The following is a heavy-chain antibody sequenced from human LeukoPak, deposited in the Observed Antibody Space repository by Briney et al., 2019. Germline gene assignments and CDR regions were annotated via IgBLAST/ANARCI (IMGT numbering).Heavy chain of an antibody. D-gene: IGHD6-13*01. CDR3: AKDRIAAPGTVDY. J-gene: IGHJ4*02. CDR2: ISGSGDGT. Sequence: SGGSLRLSCAASGFTFSNYAMGWVRQAPGKGREWVSAISGSGDGTYYADSVKGRFTISRDNSKNTLYLQLNSLRAEDTAVYYCAKDRIAAPGTVDYWGQGTLVTVSS. CDR1: GFTFSNYA. V-gene: IGHV3-23*01.